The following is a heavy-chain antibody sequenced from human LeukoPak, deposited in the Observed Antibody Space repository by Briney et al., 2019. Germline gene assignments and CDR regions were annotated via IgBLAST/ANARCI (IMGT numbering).Heavy chain of an antibody. Sequence: GGSLRLSCAASGFTFSDYAMSWVRQAPGKGLEWVSGISASGGGTYYADSVKGRFTISRDNSKNTLYLQMNSLRAEDTALYYCANRVIGNCFDYWGQGTLVTVSS. CDR1: GFTFSDYA. CDR3: ANRVIGNCFDY. J-gene: IGHJ4*02. D-gene: IGHD2-21*01. CDR2: ISASGGGT. V-gene: IGHV3-23*01.